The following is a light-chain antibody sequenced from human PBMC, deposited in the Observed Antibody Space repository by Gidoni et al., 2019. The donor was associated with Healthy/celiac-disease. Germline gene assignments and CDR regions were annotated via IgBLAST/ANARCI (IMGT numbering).Light chain of an antibody. J-gene: IGLJ3*02. V-gene: IGLV1-40*01. CDR3: QSYDSSLSGWV. Sequence: QSVLTQPPSVSGAPGKRVTISCTGSSSNIGAGYDVHWYQQLPGTAPKLLIYGNSNRPSGVPDRFSGSKSGTSASLAITGLQAEDEADYYCQSYDSSLSGWVFGGGTKLTGL. CDR2: GNS. CDR1: SSNIGAGYD.